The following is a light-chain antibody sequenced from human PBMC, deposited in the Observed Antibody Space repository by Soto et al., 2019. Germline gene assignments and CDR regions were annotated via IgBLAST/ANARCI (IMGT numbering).Light chain of an antibody. CDR2: SSN. CDR3: AAWDDSLKEV. Sequence: QSVLTQPPSASGTPGQRVTISCSGSSSNVGSNTVNWYQQLPGTAPRLLIYSSNQRPSGVPDRFSGSKSGTSASLAISGLQSEDEADYYCAAWDDSLKEVFGTGTQLTAL. CDR1: SSNVGSNT. V-gene: IGLV1-44*01. J-gene: IGLJ1*01.